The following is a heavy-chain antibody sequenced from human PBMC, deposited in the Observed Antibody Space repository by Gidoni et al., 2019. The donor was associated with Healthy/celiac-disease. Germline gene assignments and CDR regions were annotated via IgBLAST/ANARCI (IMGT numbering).Heavy chain of an antibody. CDR2: IYSGGST. Sequence: EVQLVESGGGLVQPGGSLRLSCAASGFTVSSNYMSWVRQAPGKGLEWVSVIYSGGSTYYADSVKGRFTISRDNSKNTLYLQMNSLRAEDTAVYYCASEGYYGSSPEDFFDYWGQGTLVTVSS. CDR1: GFTVSSNY. CDR3: ASEGYYGSSPEDFFDY. J-gene: IGHJ4*02. D-gene: IGHD3-10*01. V-gene: IGHV3-66*01.